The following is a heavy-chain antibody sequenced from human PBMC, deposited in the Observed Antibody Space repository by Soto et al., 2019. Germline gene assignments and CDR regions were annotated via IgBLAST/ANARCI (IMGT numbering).Heavy chain of an antibody. Sequence: GGSLRLSCAASGFTFSSYGMHWVRQAPGKGLEWVAVISYDGSNKYYADSVKGRFTISRDNSKNTLYLQMNSLIAEDTAVYYCAKDWGSEGYCYQAWYYYYGMDVWGQGTTVTVSS. CDR1: GFTFSSYG. V-gene: IGHV3-30*18. D-gene: IGHD5-18*01. CDR3: AKDWGSEGYCYQAWYYYYGMDV. J-gene: IGHJ6*02. CDR2: ISYDGSNK.